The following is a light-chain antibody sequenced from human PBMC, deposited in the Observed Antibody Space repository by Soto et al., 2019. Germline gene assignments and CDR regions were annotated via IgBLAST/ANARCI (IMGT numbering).Light chain of an antibody. Sequence: EIVLTQSPATLSLSPGERATLSCRASQSVSSYLAWYQQKPGQAPRLLIYDASNRATGIPARFSGSGSGTDFTLTINRLEPEDVAVYYCHQFQNSPWTVGQGTKVDIK. CDR3: HQFQNSPWT. V-gene: IGKV3-11*01. CDR1: QSVSSY. CDR2: DAS. J-gene: IGKJ1*01.